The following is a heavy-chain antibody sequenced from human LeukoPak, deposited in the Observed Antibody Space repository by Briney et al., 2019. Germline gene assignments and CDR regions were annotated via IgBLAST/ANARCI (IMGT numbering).Heavy chain of an antibody. J-gene: IGHJ4*01. CDR3: AKDRGWFGELLPYFYY. D-gene: IGHD3-10*01. V-gene: IGHV3-23*01. Sequence: PGGSLRLSCAASGFTFSSYAMRWVRQAPGKGLEWVSAISGSGGSTYYADSVKGRFTISRDNSKNTLYLQMNSLRAEDRAVYYCAKDRGWFGELLPYFYYCGHGTLVTVSS. CDR1: GFTFSSYA. CDR2: ISGSGGST.